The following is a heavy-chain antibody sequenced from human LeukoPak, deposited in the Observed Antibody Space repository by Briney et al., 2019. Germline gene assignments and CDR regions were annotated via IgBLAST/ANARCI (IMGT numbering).Heavy chain of an antibody. V-gene: IGHV1-2*04. CDR1: GYTFTGYY. CDR2: INPNSGGT. J-gene: IGHJ3*02. D-gene: IGHD6-13*01. CDR3: ARGQQLVLGPFDI. Sequence: ASAKVSCKASGYTFTGYYMHWVRQAPGQGLEWMGWINPNSGGTNYAQKFQGWVTMTRDTSISTAYMELSRLRSDDTAVYYCARGQQLVLGPFDIWGQGTMVTVSS.